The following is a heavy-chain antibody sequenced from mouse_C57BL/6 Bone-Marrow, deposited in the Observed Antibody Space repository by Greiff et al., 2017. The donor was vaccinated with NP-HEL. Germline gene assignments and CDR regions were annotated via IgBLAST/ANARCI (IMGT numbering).Heavy chain of an antibody. D-gene: IGHD2-5*01. CDR2: INPSTGGT. CDR3: ARDYYSNYIDY. J-gene: IGHJ2*01. Sequence: VQLKQSGPELVKPGASVKISCKASGYSFTGYYMNWVKQSPEKSLEWIGEINPSTGGTTYNQKFKAKATLTVDKSSSTAYMQLKSLTSEDSAVYYCARDYYSNYIDYWGQGTTLTVSS. CDR1: GYSFTGYY. V-gene: IGHV1-42*01.